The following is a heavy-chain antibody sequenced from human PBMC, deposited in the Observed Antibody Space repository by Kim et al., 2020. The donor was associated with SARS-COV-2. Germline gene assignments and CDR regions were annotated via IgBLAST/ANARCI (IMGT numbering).Heavy chain of an antibody. CDR3: ASGSGWYGY. Sequence: GSTNYTPSLKSRVTISVDTSKNQFSLKLSSVTAADTAVYYCASGSGWYGYWGQGTLVTVSS. D-gene: IGHD6-19*01. CDR2: GST. J-gene: IGHJ4*02. V-gene: IGHV4-59*09.